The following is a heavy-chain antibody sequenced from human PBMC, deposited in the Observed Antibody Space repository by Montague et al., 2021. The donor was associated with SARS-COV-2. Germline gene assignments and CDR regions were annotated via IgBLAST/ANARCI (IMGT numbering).Heavy chain of an antibody. CDR1: GSSVRSYY. Sequence: SGTLSLTCIVSGSSVRSYYWSWIRQPPGKGLEWIGYIYDSGSTNYNPSLKSRVTIPVDTSKNQFSLKLSSVTAADTAVYYCARSGVGIFDFSYFDSWGQGSLVIVSS. D-gene: IGHD3-3*01. V-gene: IGHV4-59*02. CDR2: IYDSGST. CDR3: ARSGVGIFDFSYFDS. J-gene: IGHJ4*02.